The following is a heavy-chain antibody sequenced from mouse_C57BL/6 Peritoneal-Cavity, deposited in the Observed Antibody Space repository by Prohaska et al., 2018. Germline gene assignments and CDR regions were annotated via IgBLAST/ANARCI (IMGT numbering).Heavy chain of an antibody. CDR2: INPDSSTI. CDR1: GIDFSRYW. Sequence: EVKLLQSGGGLVQPGGSLKLSCAASGIDFSRYWMSWVRRAPGKGLEWIGEINPDSSTINYAPSLKDKFIISRDNTINTLYLQMGKVRSAATALYYCARPDAYAWFAYWGQGTLVTVSA. D-gene: IGHD2-2*01. CDR3: ARPDAYAWFAY. V-gene: IGHV4-1*01. J-gene: IGHJ3*01.